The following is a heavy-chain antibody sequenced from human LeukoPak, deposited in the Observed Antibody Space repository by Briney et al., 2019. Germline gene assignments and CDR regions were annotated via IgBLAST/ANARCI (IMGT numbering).Heavy chain of an antibody. V-gene: IGHV3-23*01. J-gene: IGHJ4*02. Sequence: GGSLRLSCAASGFTFSSYGMGWGRQAPGKGLEWVSIISGTAFSTYDADSVRGRFTITSDNSKNTLYLKMNSLRAEDRAVYYCAKDTGSGYDYFSYYFDYWGQGTLVTVSS. D-gene: IGHD5-12*01. CDR1: GFTFSSYG. CDR3: AKDTGSGYDYFSYYFDY. CDR2: ISGTAFST.